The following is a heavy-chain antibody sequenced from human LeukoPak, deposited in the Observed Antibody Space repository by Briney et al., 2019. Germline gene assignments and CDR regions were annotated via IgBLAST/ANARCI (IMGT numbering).Heavy chain of an antibody. V-gene: IGHV4-59*01. D-gene: IGHD3-22*01. CDR2: INYSGTT. Sequence: SETLSLTCSVSGGSIGSYYWSWIRQPPGKGLEWIGYINYSGTTNYNPSLKSRVSISIDASKNQFSLKLSSVTAADTAVYYCARGTMMVGPWGQGTQVTVSS. CDR3: ARGTMMVGP. CDR1: GGSIGSYY. J-gene: IGHJ5*02.